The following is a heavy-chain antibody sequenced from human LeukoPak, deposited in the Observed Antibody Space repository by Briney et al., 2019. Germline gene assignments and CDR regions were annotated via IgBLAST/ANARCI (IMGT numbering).Heavy chain of an antibody. J-gene: IGHJ4*02. CDR3: AKDDSYGGNSNFDY. CDR1: VFTFHDYS. D-gene: IGHD4-23*01. V-gene: IGHV3-9*01. CDR2: ISWNSGSI. Sequence: SGGSLRLSCAASVFTFHDYSMHWVRHAPWKGLEWLLGISWNSGSIEYADSVKGRFTISRDDAKNSLYLQMNSLRAEDTALYYCAKDDSYGGNSNFDYWGQGTLVTVSS.